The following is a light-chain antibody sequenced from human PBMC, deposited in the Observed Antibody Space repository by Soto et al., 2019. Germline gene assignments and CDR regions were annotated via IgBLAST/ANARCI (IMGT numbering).Light chain of an antibody. CDR2: VNSDGSH. Sequence: QPVLTQSPSASASLGASVKLTCTLSSGHSNYAIAWHQQQPEKGPRYLMKVNSDGSHYKGDGIPDRFSGSSSGAERYLTISSLQSEDEADYYCQTWGTGLGVFGGGSKVTVL. V-gene: IGLV4-69*01. CDR3: QTWGTGLGV. CDR1: SGHSNYA. J-gene: IGLJ3*02.